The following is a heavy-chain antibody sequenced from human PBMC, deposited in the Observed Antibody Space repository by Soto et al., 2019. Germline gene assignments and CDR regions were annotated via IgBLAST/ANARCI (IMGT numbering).Heavy chain of an antibody. CDR2: IYHSGST. CDR1: GYSISSGYY. V-gene: IGHV4-38-2*01. Sequence: PSETLSLTCAVSGYSISSGYYLGWIRQPPWKGLEWIGSIYHSGSTYYNPSLKSRVTISVDTSKNQFSLKLSSVTAADTAVYYCARDSSGEDFDYWGQGTLVTVSS. J-gene: IGHJ4*02. CDR3: ARDSSGEDFDY. D-gene: IGHD6-19*01.